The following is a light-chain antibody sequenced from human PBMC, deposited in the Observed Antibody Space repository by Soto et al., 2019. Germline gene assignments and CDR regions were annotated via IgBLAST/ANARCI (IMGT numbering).Light chain of an antibody. CDR2: GAS. J-gene: IGKJ1*01. V-gene: IGKV3-20*01. Sequence: EIVLTQSPGTLSLSPGERATLSCRASQSVSSSYLAWYQQKPGQAPRLLIYGASSRATGIPDRFSGSGPESVFTLTTSTLEPQDFAMYSCQQYGSSRTFGQGTEV. CDR3: QQYGSSRT. CDR1: QSVSSSY.